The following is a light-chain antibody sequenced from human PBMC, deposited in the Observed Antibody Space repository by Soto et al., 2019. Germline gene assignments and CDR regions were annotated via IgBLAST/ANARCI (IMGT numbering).Light chain of an antibody. J-gene: IGLJ3*02. CDR1: SSDVGGYNY. V-gene: IGLV2-8*01. CDR2: EVS. Sequence: QSVLTQPASVSGSPGQSITISCTGTSSDVGGYNYVSWYQQHPGKAPKLMIYEVSKRPSGVPDRFSGSKSGNTASLTVSGLQAEDEAGYYCNSYAGSNNWVFGGGTKLTVL. CDR3: NSYAGSNNWV.